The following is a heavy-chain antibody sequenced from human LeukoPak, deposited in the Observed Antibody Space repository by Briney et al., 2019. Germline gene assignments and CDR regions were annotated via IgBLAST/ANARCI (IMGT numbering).Heavy chain of an antibody. Sequence: AGGSLRLSCAASGFTLSTYWMTWVRQAPGKGLEWGANIKQDESKKNYVDSVNGGFTISRDNAKNSLYLQMNSLRSEDTAVYYCARVVGLTGYSSNWYSGYYYYMDVWGKGTTVTVSS. J-gene: IGHJ6*03. D-gene: IGHD6-13*01. CDR3: ARVVGLTGYSSNWYSGYYYYMDV. V-gene: IGHV3-7*03. CDR2: IKQDESKK. CDR1: GFTLSTYW.